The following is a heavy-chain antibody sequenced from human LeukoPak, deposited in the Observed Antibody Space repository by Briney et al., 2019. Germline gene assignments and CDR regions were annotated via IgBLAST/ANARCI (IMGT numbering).Heavy chain of an antibody. CDR2: ISGSGDNT. D-gene: IGHD6-19*01. V-gene: IGHV3-23*01. CDR3: ARSSGWYG. CDR1: GFTFSTYA. Sequence: PEGSLRLSCAASGFTFSTYAMSWVRQAPGKGLEWVSFISGSGDNTNYADSVKGRFTISRDNAKNSLYLQMNSLRAEDTAVYYCARSSGWYGWGQGTLVTVSS. J-gene: IGHJ4*02.